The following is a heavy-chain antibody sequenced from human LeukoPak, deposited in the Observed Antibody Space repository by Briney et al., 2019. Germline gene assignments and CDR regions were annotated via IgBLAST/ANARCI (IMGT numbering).Heavy chain of an antibody. CDR2: ISSGSRTI. J-gene: IGHJ3*02. D-gene: IGHD2-15*01. V-gene: IGHV3-48*04. Sequence: GSLRLSCAASGFTFSSYSMNWVRQAPGKGLDWVSYISSGSRTIYYADSVKGRFTISRDNAKNSLYLQMNSLRAEDTAVYYCARSTGYCSGGSCHRDALDIWGQGTMVTVSS. CDR1: GFTFSSYS. CDR3: ARSTGYCSGGSCHRDALDI.